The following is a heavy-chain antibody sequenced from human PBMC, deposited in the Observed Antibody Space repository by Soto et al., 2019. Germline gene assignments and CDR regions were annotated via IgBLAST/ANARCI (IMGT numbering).Heavy chain of an antibody. V-gene: IGHV3-30*18. Sequence: GGSLRLSCAAPGFMFSNYGVHWVRQAPGKGLEWVALISYDGSSKLYADSVKGRFTISRDDSQNTLYLRMDSLRPEDTAVYFCAKDWDGYTVTGYTYGMDVWGQGTTVTVSS. CDR2: ISYDGSSK. D-gene: IGHD2-2*02. CDR1: GFMFSNYG. CDR3: AKDWDGYTVTGYTYGMDV. J-gene: IGHJ6*02.